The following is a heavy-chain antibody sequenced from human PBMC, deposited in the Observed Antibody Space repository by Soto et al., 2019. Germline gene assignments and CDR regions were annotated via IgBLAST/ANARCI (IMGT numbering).Heavy chain of an antibody. CDR2: IYYSGST. Sequence: TSETLSLTCTVSGGSVSSGSYYWSWIRQPPGKGLEWIGYIYYSGSTNYNPSLKSRVSISVDKSKNQFSLKLSSLTAADTAVYYCARSEATVLDYWGQGTLVTVSS. CDR1: GGSVSSGSYY. V-gene: IGHV4-61*01. J-gene: IGHJ4*02. D-gene: IGHD4-17*01. CDR3: ARSEATVLDY.